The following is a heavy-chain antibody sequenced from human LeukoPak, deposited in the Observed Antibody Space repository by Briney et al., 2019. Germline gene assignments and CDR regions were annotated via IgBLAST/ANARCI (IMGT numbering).Heavy chain of an antibody. Sequence: SGGSLRLSCAASGFTFTTYGMSWVRQAPGKGLEWVSVISHNGRSTYYADSVKGRFTISRDDSKNTLYLQMNSLRAEDTAVYYCAKEGYCSSTSCYAGGYYYYGMDVWGQGTTVTVSS. CDR3: AKEGYCSSTSCYAGGYYYYGMDV. V-gene: IGHV3-23*01. J-gene: IGHJ6*02. CDR1: GFTFTTYG. D-gene: IGHD2-2*01. CDR2: ISHNGRST.